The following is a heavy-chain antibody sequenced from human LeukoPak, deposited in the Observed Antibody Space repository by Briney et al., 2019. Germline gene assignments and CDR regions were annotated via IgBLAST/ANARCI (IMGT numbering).Heavy chain of an antibody. J-gene: IGHJ4*02. Sequence: GSLRLSCAASGFTFSSYGMHWVRQAPGKGLEWVAFIRYDGSNKYYADSVKGRFTISRDNSKNTLYLQMNSLRAEDTAVYYCAKESHIHDQPYYFDYWGQGTLVTVSS. V-gene: IGHV3-30*02. CDR3: AKESHIHDQPYYFDY. CDR1: GFTFSSYG. D-gene: IGHD1-1*01. CDR2: IRYDGSNK.